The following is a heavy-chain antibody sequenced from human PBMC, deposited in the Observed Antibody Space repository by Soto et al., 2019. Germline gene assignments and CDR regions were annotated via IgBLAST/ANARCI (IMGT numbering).Heavy chain of an antibody. J-gene: IGHJ4*02. V-gene: IGHV4-30-2*01. Sequence: QLQLQESGSGLVKPSQTLSLTCAVSGGSISSGGYSWSWIRQPPGKGLEWIGYIYHSGSTYYNPSRKSRVNISVDRSKNQFSLKLSSVPAADTAVYYCAAGGGLPRYCWGQGTLGTVSS. CDR3: AAGGGLPRYC. CDR1: GGSISSGGYS. D-gene: IGHD5-12*01. CDR2: IYHSGST.